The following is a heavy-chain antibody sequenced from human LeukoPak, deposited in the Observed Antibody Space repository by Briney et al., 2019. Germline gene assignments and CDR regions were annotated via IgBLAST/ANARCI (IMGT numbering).Heavy chain of an antibody. CDR3: ARYGVRDGYNRGNI. CDR1: GGSFSGYY. Sequence: SETLSLTCAVYGGSFSGYYWSWIRQPQGKGLEWIGEINHSGSTNYNPSLKSRVTISVDTSKNQFSLKLSSVTAADTAVYYCARYGVRDGYNRGNIWGQGTMVTVSS. V-gene: IGHV4-34*01. CDR2: INHSGST. D-gene: IGHD5-24*01. J-gene: IGHJ3*02.